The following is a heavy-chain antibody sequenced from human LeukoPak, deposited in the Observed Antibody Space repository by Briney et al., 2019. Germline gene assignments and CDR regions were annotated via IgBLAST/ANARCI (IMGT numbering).Heavy chain of an antibody. J-gene: IGHJ3*02. CDR1: GGTFSSYA. V-gene: IGHV1-69*04. CDR3: ARGFIAYAFDI. Sequence: SVKVSCKASGGTFSSYAISWVRQAPGQGLEWMGRIIPILGIANYAQKFQGRVTITADKSTSTAYMELSSLRSEDTAVYYCARGFIAYAFDIWGQGTMVTVSS. D-gene: IGHD2-15*01. CDR2: IIPILGIA.